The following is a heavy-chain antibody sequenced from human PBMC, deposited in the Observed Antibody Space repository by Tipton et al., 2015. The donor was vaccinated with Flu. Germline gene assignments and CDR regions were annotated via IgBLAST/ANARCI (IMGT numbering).Heavy chain of an antibody. J-gene: IGHJ4*02. CDR3: TRHHTQNRYCSGGSCYSVY. D-gene: IGHD2-15*01. CDR2: IRSKAYGGTT. CDR1: GFTFGDYA. V-gene: IGHV3-49*05. Sequence: QLVQSGGGLVKPGRSLRLSCTASGFTFGDYAMSWFRQAPGKGLEWVGFIRSKAYGGTTEYAASVKGRFTISRDDSKSIAYLQMNSLKTEDTAVYYCTRHHTQNRYCSGGSCYSVYWGQGTLVTVSS.